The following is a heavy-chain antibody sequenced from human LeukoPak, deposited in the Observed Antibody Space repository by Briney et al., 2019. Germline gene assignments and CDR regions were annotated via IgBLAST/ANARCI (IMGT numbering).Heavy chain of an antibody. J-gene: IGHJ5*02. V-gene: IGHV4-61*02. Sequence: PSGTLSLTCTVSGGSISSGSYYWSWIRQPAGKGLEWIGRIYTSGSTNYNPSLKSRVTISVDTSKNQFSLKLSSVTAADTAVYYCARLTQDVVIASPNWFDPWGXGTLVTVSS. CDR3: ARLTQDVVIASPNWFDP. CDR1: GGSISSGSYY. D-gene: IGHD2-21*01. CDR2: IYTSGST.